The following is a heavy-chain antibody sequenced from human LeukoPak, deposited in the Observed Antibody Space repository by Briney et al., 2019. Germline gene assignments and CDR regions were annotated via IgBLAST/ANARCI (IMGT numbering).Heavy chain of an antibody. J-gene: IGHJ4*02. CDR2: ISSNEDNT. CDR1: GFTFSTYV. V-gene: IGHV3-64D*06. Sequence: GGSLRLSCSVSGFTFSTYVMHWVRQAPGKGLGYVSAISSNEDNTYYADSVKGRFTISRDNSKNTLYLQMSSLRADDTAVYYCVRGTGYWGQGTLVTVSS. CDR3: VRGTGY.